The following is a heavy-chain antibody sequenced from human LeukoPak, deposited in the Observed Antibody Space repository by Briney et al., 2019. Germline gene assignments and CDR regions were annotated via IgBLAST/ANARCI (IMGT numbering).Heavy chain of an antibody. CDR2: IIPIFGTA. J-gene: IGHJ4*02. CDR1: GGTFSSYA. V-gene: IGHV1-69*13. CDR3: AREVDTAMVL. Sequence: SVTVSCTASGGTFSSYAISWVRQAPGQGLEWMGGIIPIFGTANYAQKFQGRVTITADESTSTAYMELSSLRSEDTAVYYCAREVDTAMVLWGQGTLVTVSS. D-gene: IGHD5-18*01.